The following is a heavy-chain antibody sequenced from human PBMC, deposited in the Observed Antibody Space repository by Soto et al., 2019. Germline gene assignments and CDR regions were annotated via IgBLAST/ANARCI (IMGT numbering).Heavy chain of an antibody. D-gene: IGHD6-19*01. CDR1: GFTFSSYA. CDR2: IRYGGGSK. V-gene: IGHV3-23*01. Sequence: HGGSLRLSCAASGFTFSSYAMSWVRQAPGKGLEWVAAIRYGGGSKYYADSVKGRYTISRDDSKNTVYLQMNSLGAEDTAVYYCTRDPLIAVAAYDAFDIWGQGTSVTVSS. CDR3: TRDPLIAVAAYDAFDI. J-gene: IGHJ3*02.